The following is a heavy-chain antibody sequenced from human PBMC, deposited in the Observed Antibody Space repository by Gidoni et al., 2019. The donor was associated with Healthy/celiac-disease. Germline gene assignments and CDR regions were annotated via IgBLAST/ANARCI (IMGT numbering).Heavy chain of an antibody. D-gene: IGHD6-19*01. CDR1: GYTFTSYW. CDR2: IYPGDSDT. V-gene: IGHV5-51*03. Sequence: EVQLVQSGAEVNKPGESRKTSGKGAGYTFTSYWLGWVRQLPGKGLQWMGIIYPGDSDTRYSPSFQGQVTISADKSISTAYLQWNSLKASDTAMYYCARLGSGWSPVDYWGQGTLVTVSS. J-gene: IGHJ4*02. CDR3: ARLGSGWSPVDY.